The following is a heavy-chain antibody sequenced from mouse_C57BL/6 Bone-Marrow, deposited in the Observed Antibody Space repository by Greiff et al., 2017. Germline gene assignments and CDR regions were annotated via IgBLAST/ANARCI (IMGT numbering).Heavy chain of an antibody. Sequence: VQLQQSGAELARPGASVKLSCKASGYTFTSYGISWVKQSTGQGLEWIGEISPRSGNTYYNEKFKGKATLTADKSSSTAYMELRSLTSEVSAVYFCARNRYYCDSPGFAYWGQGTLVTVSA. J-gene: IGHJ3*01. CDR2: ISPRSGNT. V-gene: IGHV1-81*01. CDR1: GYTFTSYG. CDR3: ARNRYYCDSPGFAY. D-gene: IGHD1-1*01.